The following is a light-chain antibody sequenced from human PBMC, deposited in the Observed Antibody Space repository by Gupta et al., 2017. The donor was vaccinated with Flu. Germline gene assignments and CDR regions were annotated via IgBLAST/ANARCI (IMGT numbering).Light chain of an antibody. CDR1: QSIGSS. CDR3: QQSSSLPRT. Sequence: EIVLTHSPYFQSVTPKEKVTITCRASQSIGSSLHWYQHKPDQSPKLLIKYASQSNSGVPSRFSGSGSGTDFTLTINSLEAEDAAAYYCQQSSSLPRTFGQGTKVEIK. V-gene: IGKV6D-21*02. CDR2: YAS. J-gene: IGKJ1*01.